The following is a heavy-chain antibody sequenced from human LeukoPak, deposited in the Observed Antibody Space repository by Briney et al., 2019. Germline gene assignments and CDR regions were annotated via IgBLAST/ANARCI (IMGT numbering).Heavy chain of an antibody. J-gene: IGHJ4*02. Sequence: PGGSLRLSCAASGFTFSSYDMHWVRHATGKGLEWVSAIGTAGDTYYPGSVKGRFTISRENAKNSLYLQMNSLRAGDTAVYYCARDRGYGDYGFDYWGQGTLVTVSS. CDR3: ARDRGYGDYGFDY. CDR1: GFTFSSYD. D-gene: IGHD4-17*01. CDR2: IGTAGDT. V-gene: IGHV3-13*01.